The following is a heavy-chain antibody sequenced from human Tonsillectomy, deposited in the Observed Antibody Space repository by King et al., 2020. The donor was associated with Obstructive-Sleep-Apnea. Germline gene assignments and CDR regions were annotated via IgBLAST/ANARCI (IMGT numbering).Heavy chain of an antibody. CDR2: IYYSGST. CDR1: GSSISSSSYY. D-gene: IGHD4-17*01. Sequence: PLQESGTGLVKPSETLSLTCTVSGSSISSSSYYWGWIRQPPGKGLEWIGSIYYSGSTYYNPSLKSRVTISVDTSKNQFSLKLSSVTAADTAVYYCVSLGDYGDYLFDPWGQGTLVTVSS. CDR3: VSLGDYGDYLFDP. V-gene: IGHV4-39*07. J-gene: IGHJ5*02.